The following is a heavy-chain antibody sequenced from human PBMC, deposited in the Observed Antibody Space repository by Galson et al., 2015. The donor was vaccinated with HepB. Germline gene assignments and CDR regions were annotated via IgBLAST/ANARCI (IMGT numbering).Heavy chain of an antibody. Sequence: VKVSCKASGGTFSSYAISWVRQAPGQGLEWMGRIIPILGIANYAQKFQGRVTITADKSTSTAYMELSSLRSEDTAVYYCARGGKPIVVVPAGDSTQYYYYYYMDVWAKGPRSPSP. CDR3: ARGGKPIVVVPAGDSTQYYYYYYMDV. D-gene: IGHD2-2*01. CDR1: GGTFSSYA. CDR2: IIPILGIA. V-gene: IGHV1-69*04. J-gene: IGHJ6*03.